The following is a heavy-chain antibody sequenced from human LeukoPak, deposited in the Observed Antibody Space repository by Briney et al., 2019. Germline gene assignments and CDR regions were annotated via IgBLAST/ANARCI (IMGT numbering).Heavy chain of an antibody. J-gene: IGHJ6*04. CDR1: GFTFSNFW. Sequence: GGSLRLSCAASGFTFSNFWMTWVRQAPGKGLEWVANIKQDGSDKYYVDSVKGRFTISRDNAKNSLYLQMNSLRAEDTAVYYCAELGITMIGGVWGKGTTVTISS. D-gene: IGHD3-10*02. V-gene: IGHV3-7*01. CDR2: IKQDGSDK. CDR3: AELGITMIGGV.